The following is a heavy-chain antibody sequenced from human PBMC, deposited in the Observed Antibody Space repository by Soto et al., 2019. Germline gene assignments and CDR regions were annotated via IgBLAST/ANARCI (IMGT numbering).Heavy chain of an antibody. V-gene: IGHV3-74*01. CDR3: VRDDIGVGIDY. CDR1: GFTFSSYW. CDR2: IDSDGSST. J-gene: IGHJ4*02. D-gene: IGHD1-26*01. Sequence: EVQLVESGGDLVQPGGSLRLSCAASGFTFSSYWMHWVRQAPGKGLVWVSHIDSDGSSTTYADSVKGRFTNSRDNAKNTLHLQMNSLRAEDTAVYYCVRDDIGVGIDYWGLGPLVTVS.